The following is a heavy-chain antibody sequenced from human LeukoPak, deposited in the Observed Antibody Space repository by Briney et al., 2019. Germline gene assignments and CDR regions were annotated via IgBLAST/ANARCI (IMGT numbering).Heavy chain of an antibody. D-gene: IGHD5-24*01. CDR3: AREVVEMATIGSYYYYYMDV. J-gene: IGHJ6*03. CDR2: ISSSSSTI. CDR1: GFTFSSYS. V-gene: IGHV3-48*01. Sequence: GSLRLSCAASGFTFSSYSMNWVRQAPGKGLEWVSYISSSSSTIYYADSVKGRFTISRDNAKNSLYLQMKSLRAEDTAVYYCAREVVEMATIGSYYYYYMDVWGKGTTVTVSS.